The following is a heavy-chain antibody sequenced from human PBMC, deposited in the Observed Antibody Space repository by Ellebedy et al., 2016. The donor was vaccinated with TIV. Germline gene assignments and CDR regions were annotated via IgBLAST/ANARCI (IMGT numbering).Heavy chain of an antibody. Sequence: SETLSLTXTVSGVSISSGGYYWSWIRQHPGKGLEWIGYIYYSGSTYYNPSLKSRVTISVDTSKNQFSLKLSSVTAADTAVYYCATLPAITIFGVVNTAGGVDYWGQGTLFTVSS. CDR2: IYYSGST. V-gene: IGHV4-31*03. CDR3: ATLPAITIFGVVNTAGGVDY. J-gene: IGHJ4*02. CDR1: GVSISSGGYY. D-gene: IGHD3-3*01.